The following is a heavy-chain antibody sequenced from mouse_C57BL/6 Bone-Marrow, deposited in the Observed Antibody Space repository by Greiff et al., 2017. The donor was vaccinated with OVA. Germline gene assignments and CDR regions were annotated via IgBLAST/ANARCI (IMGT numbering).Heavy chain of an antibody. V-gene: IGHV1-36*01. CDR3: GFYYGSSYGYFDV. CDR2: VYPYNGGT. D-gene: IGHD1-1*01. CDR1: GFTFTDYY. Sequence: EVQLQQSGPVLVKPGPSVKISCKASGFTFTDYYMHWVKQSHGKSLEWIGLVYPYNGGTSYNQKFKGKATLTVDTSSSTAYMELNSLTSEDSAVYYCGFYYGSSYGYFDVWGTGTTVTVSS. J-gene: IGHJ1*03.